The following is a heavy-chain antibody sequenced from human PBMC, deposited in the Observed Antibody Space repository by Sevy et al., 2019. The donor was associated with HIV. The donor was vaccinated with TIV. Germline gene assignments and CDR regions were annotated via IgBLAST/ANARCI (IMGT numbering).Heavy chain of an antibody. CDR3: AKPSGLRFLEGLSYGMDV. Sequence: GGSLRLSCAASGFTFSSYGMHWVRQAPGKGLEWVAVISYDGSNKYYADSVKGRFTISRANSKNTLYLQMNSLRAEDTAVYYCAKPSGLRFLEGLSYGMDVWGQGTTVTVSS. V-gene: IGHV3-30*18. CDR1: GFTFSSYG. D-gene: IGHD3-3*01. J-gene: IGHJ6*02. CDR2: ISYDGSNK.